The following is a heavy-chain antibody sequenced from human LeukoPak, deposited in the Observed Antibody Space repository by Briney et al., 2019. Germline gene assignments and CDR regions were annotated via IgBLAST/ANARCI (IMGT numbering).Heavy chain of an antibody. Sequence: GGSLRLSCAASGFTFSSYDMHWVRQAPGKGLEWVSAIGTAGDPYYPGSVKGRFTISRDNAKNSLYLQMNSLRAEDTAVYYCASPLYYDTRGFYYQVFDWGQGTLVTVSS. D-gene: IGHD3-22*01. CDR3: ASPLYYDTRGFYYQVFD. J-gene: IGHJ4*02. CDR1: GFTFSSYD. V-gene: IGHV3-13*05. CDR2: IGTAGDP.